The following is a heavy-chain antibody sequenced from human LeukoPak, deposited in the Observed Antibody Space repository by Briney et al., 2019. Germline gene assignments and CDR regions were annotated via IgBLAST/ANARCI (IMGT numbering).Heavy chain of an antibody. CDR2: MNTNSGNT. Sequence: ASVKVSCKASGYTFTSYDISWVRQATGQGLEWMGWMNTNSGNTGYAQKFQGRVTMTRNTSISTAYMELSSLRSEDTAVYYCARGREMATIVHYYYGVDVWGQGTTVTVSS. CDR3: ARGREMATIVHYYYGVDV. D-gene: IGHD5-24*01. V-gene: IGHV1-8*01. CDR1: GYTFTSYD. J-gene: IGHJ6*02.